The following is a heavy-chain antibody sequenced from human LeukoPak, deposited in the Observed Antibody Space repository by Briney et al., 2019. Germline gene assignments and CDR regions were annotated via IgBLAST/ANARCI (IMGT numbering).Heavy chain of an antibody. Sequence: SETLSLTCTVSGGSISSSNYYWGWIRQPPGKGLEWIASIYYSGSTYYSSSFKSRVTISVDTSKNQFSLKLSSVTAADTAVYYCARRIGYCSGGSCPRIFDYWGQGALVTVSS. CDR3: ARRIGYCSGGSCPRIFDY. V-gene: IGHV4-39*01. J-gene: IGHJ4*02. D-gene: IGHD2-15*01. CDR2: IYYSGST. CDR1: GGSISSSNYY.